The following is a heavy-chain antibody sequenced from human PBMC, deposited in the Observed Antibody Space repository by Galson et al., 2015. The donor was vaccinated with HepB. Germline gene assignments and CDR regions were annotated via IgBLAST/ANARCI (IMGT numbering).Heavy chain of an antibody. D-gene: IGHD2-15*01. J-gene: IGHJ4*02. CDR1: GYTFTSYY. CDR2: INPSGGST. CDR3: ARGRYCSGGSCFSCDY. V-gene: IGHV1-46*01. Sequence: QSGAEVKKPGESLRISCKASGYTFTSYYMHWVRQAPGQGLEWMGIINPSGGSTSYAQKFQGRVTMTRDTSTSTVYMELSSLRSEDTAVYYCARGRYCSGGSCFSCDYWGQGTLVTVSS.